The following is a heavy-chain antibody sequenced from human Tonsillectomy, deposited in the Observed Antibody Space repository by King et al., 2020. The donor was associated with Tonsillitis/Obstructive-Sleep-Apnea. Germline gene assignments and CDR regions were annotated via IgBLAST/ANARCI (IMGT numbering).Heavy chain of an antibody. Sequence: QLVESGPEVKKPGTSVKVSCKASGFTLSNSAVQWVRQARGQRLEWIGWIVVGSGNTKYAQQFQERVTIPSDMSTYTVYMELRSLRAEDTAVYYCAADGDFWSGYSLYWGQGSLVTVSS. V-gene: IGHV1-58*01. CDR3: AADGDFWSGYSLY. CDR1: GFTLSNSA. J-gene: IGHJ4*02. CDR2: IVVGSGNT. D-gene: IGHD3-3*01.